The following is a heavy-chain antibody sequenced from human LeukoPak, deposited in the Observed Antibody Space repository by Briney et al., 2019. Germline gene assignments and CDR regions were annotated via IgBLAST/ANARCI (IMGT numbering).Heavy chain of an antibody. CDR2: IVVGGGNT. CDR3: AAVDLAAAVDEGFDY. D-gene: IGHD6-13*01. Sequence: ASVKVSCKASGFTFTSSAMQWVRQARGQRLEWIGWIVVGGGNTNYAQKFQERVTITRDMSTSTAYMELSSLRSEDTAVYYCAAVDLAAAVDEGFDYWGQGTLVTVSS. V-gene: IGHV1-58*02. CDR1: GFTFTSSA. J-gene: IGHJ4*02.